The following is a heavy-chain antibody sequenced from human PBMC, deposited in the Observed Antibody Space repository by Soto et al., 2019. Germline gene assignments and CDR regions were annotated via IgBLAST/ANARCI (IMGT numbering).Heavy chain of an antibody. CDR3: ARISSENYDFWSGYDSYGMDV. J-gene: IGHJ6*02. CDR1: GGSISSSNW. V-gene: IGHV4-4*02. CDR2: IYHSGST. D-gene: IGHD3-3*01. Sequence: PSETLSLTCAVSGGSISSSNWWSWVRPPPGKGLEWIGEIYHSGSTNYNPSLKSRVTISVDKSKNQFSLKLSSVTAADTAVYYCARISSENYDFWSGYDSYGMDVWGQGTTVTVSS.